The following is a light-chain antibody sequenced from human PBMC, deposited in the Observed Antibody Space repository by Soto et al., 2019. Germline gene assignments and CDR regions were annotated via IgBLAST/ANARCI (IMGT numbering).Light chain of an antibody. V-gene: IGLV1-40*01. J-gene: IGLJ2*01. Sequence: QSVLTQPPSVSGAPGQRVSISCTGTSSNIGAGYDVHWYQHLPGTAPKLLIFGDINRPPGVPDRFSGSKSGTSASLAITGLQAEDEADYYCQSYDSSLSISVFGGGTQLTVL. CDR3: QSYDSSLSISV. CDR2: GDI. CDR1: SSNIGAGYD.